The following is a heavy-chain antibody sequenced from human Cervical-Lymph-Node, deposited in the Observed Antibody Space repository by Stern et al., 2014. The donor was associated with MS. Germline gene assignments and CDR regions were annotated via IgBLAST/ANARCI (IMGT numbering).Heavy chain of an antibody. J-gene: IGHJ4*02. CDR3: ARSPPYYEFWNDYYYFDY. D-gene: IGHD3-3*01. CDR1: GFSLSTSGMR. Sequence: QVTLRESGPALVKPTQTLTLTCTFSGFSLSTSGMRVSWIRQPPGKALEWLARIDWGAAKFYNTSLKTRLTISKDTSKNQVVLTMTNMDPVDTATYYCARSPPYYEFWNDYYYFDYWGQGTLVAVSS. V-gene: IGHV2-70*04. CDR2: IDWGAAK.